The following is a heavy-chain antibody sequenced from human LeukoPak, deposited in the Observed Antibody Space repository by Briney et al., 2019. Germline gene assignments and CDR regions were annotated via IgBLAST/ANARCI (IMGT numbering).Heavy chain of an antibody. V-gene: IGHV4-59*12. J-gene: IGHJ6*02. CDR1: GGSISRYY. Sequence: SEALSLTCTISGGSISRYYWSWIRQPPGKGLEWIGDIYNGGSTNYNPSRKSRVTISVDTSKNQFSLKLSSVTAADTAVYYCARVRSVETPLYYYNYGMDVWGQGTTVTVSS. CDR2: IYNGGST. CDR3: ARVRSVETPLYYYNYGMDV.